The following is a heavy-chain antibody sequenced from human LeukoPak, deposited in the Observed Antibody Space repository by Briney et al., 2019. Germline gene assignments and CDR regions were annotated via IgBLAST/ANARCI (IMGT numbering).Heavy chain of an antibody. CDR3: AKDPCGTRYFDY. V-gene: IGHV3-23*01. CDR1: GFTFSSHA. CDR2: LSGSGYNT. Sequence: PGGSLRLSCAASGFTFSSHALSWVRQAPGKGLEWVSSLSGSGYNTYYADSAKGRFTISRDNSKNTVYLQMNSPRAEDTAVYYCAKDPCGTRYFDYWGQGTLVTVSS. D-gene: IGHD2-2*01. J-gene: IGHJ4*02.